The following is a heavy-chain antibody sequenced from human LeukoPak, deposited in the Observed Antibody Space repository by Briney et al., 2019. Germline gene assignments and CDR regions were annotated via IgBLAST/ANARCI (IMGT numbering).Heavy chain of an antibody. Sequence: GGSLRLSCAASGFTFSSYGMHWVRQAPGKGLGWVAVIWSDGGNKYYGDSVKGRFTISRDNSQNTLYLQMNSLRVEDTAVYYCAKKGGFDPWGQGTLVTASS. CDR3: AKKGGFDP. J-gene: IGHJ5*02. V-gene: IGHV3-33*06. D-gene: IGHD3-16*01. CDR2: IWSDGGNK. CDR1: GFTFSSYG.